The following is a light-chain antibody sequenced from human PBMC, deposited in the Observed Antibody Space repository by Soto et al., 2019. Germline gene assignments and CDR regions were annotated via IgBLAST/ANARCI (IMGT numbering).Light chain of an antibody. J-gene: IGKJ5*01. V-gene: IGKV3-20*01. CDR1: QSVSSTY. Sequence: EIVLTQSPGTLSLSPGEGATLSCRASQSVSSTYLAWYQQKPGQAPRLLIYGTSIRATGIPDRFSGSGSGTDFTLTISRLQPEDFAVYYCQQNGSSPVTFGQGTRLEIK. CDR3: QQNGSSPVT. CDR2: GTS.